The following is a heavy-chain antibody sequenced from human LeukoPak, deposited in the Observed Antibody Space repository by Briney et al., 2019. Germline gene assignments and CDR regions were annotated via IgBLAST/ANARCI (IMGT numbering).Heavy chain of an antibody. D-gene: IGHD6-19*01. CDR2: ISSSSSYI. V-gene: IGHV3-21*01. CDR1: GFTFSRYW. J-gene: IGHJ4*02. CDR3: ARVQRAVAGTSWEFDY. Sequence: GGSLRLSCVGSGFTFSRYWLNWVRQAPGKGLEWVSSISSSSSYIYYADSVKGRFTISRDNAKNSLYLQMNSLRAEDTAVYYCARVQRAVAGTSWEFDYWGQGTLVTVSS.